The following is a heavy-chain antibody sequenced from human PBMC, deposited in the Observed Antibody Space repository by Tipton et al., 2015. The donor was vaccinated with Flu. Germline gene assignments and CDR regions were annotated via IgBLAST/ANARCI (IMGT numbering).Heavy chain of an antibody. CDR2: IYSGDNT. CDR1: GFSVSRNY. V-gene: IGHV3-53*01. Sequence: SLRLSCAASGFSVSRNYVTWVRQAPGKGLEWVSIIYSGDNTFSADSVKGRFTISRDTAKNTVFLQMNSLRAEDTAVYYCAKAVGRFCSGGNCNPPVTTMHLPLYYFHWWGQGTLVTVSS. J-gene: IGHJ4*02. D-gene: IGHD2-15*01. CDR3: AKAVGRFCSGGNCNPPVTTMHLPLYYFHW.